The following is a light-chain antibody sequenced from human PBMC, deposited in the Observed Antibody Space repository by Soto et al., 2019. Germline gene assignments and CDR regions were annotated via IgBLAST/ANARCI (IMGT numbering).Light chain of an antibody. V-gene: IGLV1-44*01. CDR1: SSNIGGTNY. CDR2: TTN. Sequence: QSVLTQPPSASGTPGQKVFISCSGSSSNIGGTNYAYWYQQLPGAAPKLLIYTTNQRPSGVPDRFSGSKSGASASLAISGLQPEDEADYYCAAWNDSLNGVVFGGGTKLTVL. CDR3: AAWNDSLNGVV. J-gene: IGLJ3*02.